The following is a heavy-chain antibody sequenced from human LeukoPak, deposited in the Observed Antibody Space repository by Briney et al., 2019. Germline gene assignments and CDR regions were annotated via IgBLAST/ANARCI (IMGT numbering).Heavy chain of an antibody. J-gene: IGHJ4*02. CDR1: GFTFSNYN. Sequence: GGSLRLSCAASGFTFSNYNMNWVRQAPEKGLEWVSHITSSSTIYYADSVKGRFTISRDNAKNSLYLQMNSLRDEDTAVYYCARRFDSWGQGTLVTVSS. CDR2: ITSSSTI. V-gene: IGHV3-48*02. CDR3: ARRFDS.